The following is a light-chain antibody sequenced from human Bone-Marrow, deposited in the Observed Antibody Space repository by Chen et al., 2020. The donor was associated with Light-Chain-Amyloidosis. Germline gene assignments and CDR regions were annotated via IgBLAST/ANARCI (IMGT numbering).Light chain of an antibody. CDR2: RDT. V-gene: IGLV3-25*03. CDR1: DLPTKY. CDR3: QSADSSGTYEVI. J-gene: IGLJ2*01. Sequence: SYGLTQPPSVSVSPGQTARITCSGDDLPTKYAYWYQQKPGQAPGLVIHRDTERPSGISERFSGYSSGTTATLTISGVQAEDEADYHCQSADSSGTYEVIFGGGTKLTVL.